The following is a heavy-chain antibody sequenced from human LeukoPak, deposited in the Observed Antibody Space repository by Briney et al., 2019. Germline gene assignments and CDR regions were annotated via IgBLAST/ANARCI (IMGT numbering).Heavy chain of an antibody. CDR2: FSYSGTT. Sequence: SETLSLTCTVSSASINSSPYFWAWIRQSPGKGLEWIGSFSYSGTTYYNPSLKSRVTISVDTSKNQFSLKLNSVTAADTAVFYCAANSADYNTLGSSYKVWGQGTLVTVSS. V-gene: IGHV4-39*01. D-gene: IGHD3-10*01. CDR1: SASINSSPYF. CDR3: AANSADYNTLGSSYKV. J-gene: IGHJ4*02.